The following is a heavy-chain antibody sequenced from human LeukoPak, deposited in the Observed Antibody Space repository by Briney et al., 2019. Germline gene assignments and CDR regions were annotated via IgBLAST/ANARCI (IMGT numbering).Heavy chain of an antibody. CDR3: AKDWNYDSRGLDYFDY. D-gene: IGHD3-22*01. J-gene: IGHJ4*02. Sequence: SGGSLRLSCAASGFSFSSYAVNWVRQAPGKGLEWVSGISPSGSSTNYADSVQGRFTVSRDNSKDMLYLQMNSLRAEDTAMYYCAKDWNYDSRGLDYFDYWGQGALVTVSS. V-gene: IGHV3-23*01. CDR1: GFSFSSYA. CDR2: ISPSGSST.